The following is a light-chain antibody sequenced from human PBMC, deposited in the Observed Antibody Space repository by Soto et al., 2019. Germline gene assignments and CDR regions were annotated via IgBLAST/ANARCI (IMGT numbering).Light chain of an antibody. V-gene: IGKV1-27*01. CDR3: QKYSGVPV. CDR2: AAS. J-gene: IGKJ1*01. Sequence: DIQMTQSPTSLSASVGDRVTITCRASQGIRNFVAWYQQKPGKAPKLLIYAASTLQSGVPSRFSGSGSGTDFTLTINSLQPEDFATYSCQKYSGVPVFGPGTKVEIK. CDR1: QGIRNF.